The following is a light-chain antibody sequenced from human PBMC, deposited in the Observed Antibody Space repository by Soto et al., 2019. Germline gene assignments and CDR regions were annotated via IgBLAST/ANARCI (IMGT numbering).Light chain of an antibody. CDR3: QQFNNWTVT. V-gene: IGKV1-5*01. Sequence: DIQITQSPSTLSASVGDRVTITCRASQSTIGLLAWYHHKPGKPPKLLIYDASTLQIGVPSRFSGTASVTDFTLTITSLQPEDFATYYCQQFNNWTVTFGHGTKVEI. J-gene: IGKJ2*01. CDR1: QSTIGL. CDR2: DAS.